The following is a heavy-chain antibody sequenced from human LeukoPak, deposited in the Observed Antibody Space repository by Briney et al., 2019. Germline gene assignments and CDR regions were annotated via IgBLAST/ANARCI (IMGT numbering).Heavy chain of an antibody. CDR2: IYPGDSDT. CDR1: GYSFTTYW. D-gene: IGHD5-12*01. V-gene: IGHV5-51*01. Sequence: GESLKISCEVYGYSFTTYWLGWVRQMPGKGLEWMGIIYPGDSDTRYSPSFQGQVTISADKSITTAYLQWRSLKASDTAMYYCARLEATEYTGYGPWGQGTLVTVSS. CDR3: ARLEATEYTGYGP. J-gene: IGHJ5*02.